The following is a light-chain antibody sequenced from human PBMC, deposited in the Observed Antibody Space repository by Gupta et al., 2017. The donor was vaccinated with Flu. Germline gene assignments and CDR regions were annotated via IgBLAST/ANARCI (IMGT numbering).Light chain of an antibody. Sequence: QSVLTQPPSVSAAPGQKVTISCSGSSSNIGNNYVSWYQQLPGTAPKLLIDENNKRPSGMPDRFAGSKSGTSATLGITGLQTGDEADYYCGTWDSSLSAVFGGGTKLTVL. V-gene: IGLV1-51*02. CDR2: ENN. J-gene: IGLJ2*01. CDR3: GTWDSSLSAV. CDR1: SSNIGNNY.